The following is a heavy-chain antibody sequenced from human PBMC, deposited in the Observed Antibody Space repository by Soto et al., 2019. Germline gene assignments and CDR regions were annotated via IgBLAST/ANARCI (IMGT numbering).Heavy chain of an antibody. Sequence: QVQLQESGPGLVKPSETLSLTCTVSGGSISSYYWSWIRQPPGKGLEWIGYIYYSGSTNYNPSLKSRVTISVDSSKIRFSLEMGSVTAADTAVYYCARRYGSFFDYWGQGTLVTVSS. J-gene: IGHJ4*02. CDR3: ARRYGSFFDY. V-gene: IGHV4-59*08. CDR2: IYYSGST. CDR1: GGSISSYY. D-gene: IGHD5-18*01.